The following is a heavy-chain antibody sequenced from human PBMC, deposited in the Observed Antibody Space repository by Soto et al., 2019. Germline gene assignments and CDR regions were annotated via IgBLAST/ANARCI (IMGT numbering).Heavy chain of an antibody. V-gene: IGHV3-49*04. CDR2: IRAKAHGGTI. Sequence: GGSLRLSCTASGFNFGYYATHWVRQSPGKGLEWVGLIRAKAHGGTIDYAASVRGRFTISRDDSKSIAYLQMNSLKTEDTALYYCTRAYSSSPLDYWGQGTRVTVSS. J-gene: IGHJ4*02. CDR1: GFNFGYYA. D-gene: IGHD6-13*01. CDR3: TRAYSSSPLDY.